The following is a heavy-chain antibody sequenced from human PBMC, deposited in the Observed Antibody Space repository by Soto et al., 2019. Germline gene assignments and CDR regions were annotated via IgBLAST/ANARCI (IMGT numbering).Heavy chain of an antibody. J-gene: IGHJ3*02. D-gene: IGHD3-16*01. CDR1: GYTFLMYG. CDR3: ARGGPAPDNAFDI. V-gene: IGHV1-18*01. Sequence: QVPLVQSGAEVKKPGASVKVSCKTSGYTFLMYGIIWVRQAPGQGLEWMGWISTYNGNTNYAQNLQGRVTMTTDTSTSTAYMELRSLRSDDTAVYYCARGGPAPDNAFDIWGQGTMVTVSS. CDR2: ISTYNGNT.